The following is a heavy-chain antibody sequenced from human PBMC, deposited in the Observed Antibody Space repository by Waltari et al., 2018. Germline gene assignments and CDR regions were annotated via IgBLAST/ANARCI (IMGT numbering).Heavy chain of an antibody. Sequence: EVQLVESGGGLVQPGGSLRLSCAASGFTVSNDDTHWVRQATGKGLEWVSAIGTAGDTYYLGSVKGRFTISRENAKNSLYLQMNSLRAGDTAMYYCARATTYAFDIWGQGTMVTVSS. J-gene: IGHJ3*02. CDR1: GFTVSNDD. CDR3: ARATTYAFDI. CDR2: IGTAGDT. V-gene: IGHV3-13*01.